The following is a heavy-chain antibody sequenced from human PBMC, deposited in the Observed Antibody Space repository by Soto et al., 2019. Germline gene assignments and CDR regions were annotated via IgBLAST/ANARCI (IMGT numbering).Heavy chain of an antibody. Sequence: QVQLVESGGGVVQPGRSLRLSCAASGFTFSSYGMHWVRQAPGKGLEWVAVIWYDGSNKYYADSVKGRFTISRDNSKNPLYLQMNSLRAEDTAVYYCARETYIAAAPRYGMDVWGQGTTVTVSS. V-gene: IGHV3-33*01. CDR1: GFTFSSYG. J-gene: IGHJ6*02. CDR2: IWYDGSNK. CDR3: ARETYIAAAPRYGMDV. D-gene: IGHD6-13*01.